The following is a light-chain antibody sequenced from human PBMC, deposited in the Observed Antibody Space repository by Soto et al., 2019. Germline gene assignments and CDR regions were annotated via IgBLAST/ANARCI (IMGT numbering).Light chain of an antibody. J-gene: IGKJ5*01. CDR3: MQALQTPNT. CDR1: QSLRHSNGYNY. Sequence: DIVMTQSPLSLPVTPREPSSISCRSSQSLRHSNGYNYLDWYLQKPGQSPQLLIFLGSNRASGVPDRFSGSGLGTDFTLKISRVEAEDVGLYYCMQALQTPNTFGQGARLEIK. CDR2: LGS. V-gene: IGKV2-28*01.